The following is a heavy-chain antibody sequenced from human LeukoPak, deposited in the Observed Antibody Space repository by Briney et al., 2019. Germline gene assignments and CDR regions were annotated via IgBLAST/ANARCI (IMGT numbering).Heavy chain of an antibody. CDR2: ISSSSKYI. Sequence: GGSLRLSCAASGFTFSSYSMNWVRQAPGKGLEWVSSISSSSKYIYYADSVKGRFTISRDNAKNSLYLQMNSLRVEDTAVYYCARAPPYYDILTGYHDAFDIWGQGTMVTVSS. CDR1: GFTFSSYS. J-gene: IGHJ3*02. CDR3: ARAPPYYDILTGYHDAFDI. D-gene: IGHD3-9*01. V-gene: IGHV3-21*04.